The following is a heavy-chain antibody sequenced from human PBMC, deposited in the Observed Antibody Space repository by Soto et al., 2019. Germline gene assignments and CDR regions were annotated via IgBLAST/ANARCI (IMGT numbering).Heavy chain of an antibody. D-gene: IGHD6-13*01. CDR1: GASISSLY. J-gene: IGHJ5*02. CDR3: ARKAAAGRFDP. Sequence: PSETLSLTCTISGASISSLYWSWVRQPPGKGLEWIGDIHHSGSTNYNPSLKSRVTISVDTSKNQFSLKLSSVTAADTAVYYCARKAAAGRFDPWGQGTLVTVSS. CDR2: IHHSGST. V-gene: IGHV4-34*01.